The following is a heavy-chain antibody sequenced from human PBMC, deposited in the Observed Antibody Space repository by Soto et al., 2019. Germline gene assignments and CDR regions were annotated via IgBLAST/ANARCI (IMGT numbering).Heavy chain of an antibody. CDR1: GGSFSGYY. CDR2: INHSGST. CDR3: ARGLVSSAAAGPLYYFDY. D-gene: IGHD6-13*01. J-gene: IGHJ4*02. V-gene: IGHV4-34*01. Sequence: SETLSLTCAVYGGSFSGYYWSWIRQPPGKGLEWIGEINHSGSTNYNPSLKSRVTISVDTSKNQFSLKLSSVTAADTAVYYCARGLVSSAAAGPLYYFDYWGQGTLVTVSS.